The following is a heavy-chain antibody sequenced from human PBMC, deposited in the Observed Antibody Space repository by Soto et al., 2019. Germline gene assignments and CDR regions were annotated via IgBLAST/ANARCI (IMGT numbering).Heavy chain of an antibody. J-gene: IGHJ5*02. CDR2: LYWDDDK. CDR3: AHRTTTVTGWFDP. Sequence: QITLKESGPTLVKTPQPLTMTCTFSGFSLTTSGVGVGWIRQPQGRALEWLALLYWDDDKSYRPPLKSRLTITKDTSQNQVVLTMTNMDPADTATYFCAHRTTTVTGWFDPWGQGTLVTFSS. V-gene: IGHV2-5*02. CDR1: GFSLTTSGVG. D-gene: IGHD4-17*01.